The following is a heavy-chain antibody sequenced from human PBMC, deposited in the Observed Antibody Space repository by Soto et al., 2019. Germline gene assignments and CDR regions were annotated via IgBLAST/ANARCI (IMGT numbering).Heavy chain of an antibody. CDR2: ISYDGNKR. D-gene: IGHD1-26*01. J-gene: IGHJ4*01. Sequence: EGSLRLSCEASRFTLSDFGFHWVRQAPGKGLEWVASISYDGNKRNYVDSVKGRFTISRDNSKKTVYLQMNGLRPEDTALYYCAKTATLFDSYHKVGSSSEDYWRPGTLV. CDR3: AKTATLFDSYHKVGSSSEDY. V-gene: IGHV3-30*18. CDR1: RFTLSDFG.